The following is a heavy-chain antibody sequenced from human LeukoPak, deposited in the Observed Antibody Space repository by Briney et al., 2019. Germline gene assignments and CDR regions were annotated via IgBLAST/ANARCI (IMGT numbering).Heavy chain of an antibody. J-gene: IGHJ3*02. CDR2: IYYSGST. V-gene: IGHV4-59*01. CDR1: GGSISSYY. Sequence: SETLSLTCTVSGGSISSYYWSWIRQPPGKELEWIGYIYYSGSTNYNPSLKSRVTISVDTSKNQFSLKLSSVTAADTAVYYCARGPNLGVRGPLHAFDIWGQGTMVTVSS. D-gene: IGHD3-3*01. CDR3: ARGPNLGVRGPLHAFDI.